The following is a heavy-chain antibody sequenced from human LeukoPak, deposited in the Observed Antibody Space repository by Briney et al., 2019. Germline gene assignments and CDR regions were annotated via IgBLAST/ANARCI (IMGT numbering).Heavy chain of an antibody. J-gene: IGHJ4*02. CDR3: AKGRVNYGSGSYPNDY. CDR2: ISYDGSNK. CDR1: GFAFSTYG. D-gene: IGHD3-10*01. Sequence: GGSLRLSCAASGFAFSTYGMHWVRQASGKGLEWVAVISYDGSNKYYADSVKGRFTISRDNSKNTLFLQMNSLRAEDTAVYFCAKGRVNYGSGSYPNDYWGQGTLVTVSS. V-gene: IGHV3-30*18.